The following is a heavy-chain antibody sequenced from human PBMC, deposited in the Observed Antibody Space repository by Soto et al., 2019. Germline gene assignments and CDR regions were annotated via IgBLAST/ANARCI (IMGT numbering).Heavy chain of an antibody. CDR1: GFTFSSYE. CDR3: ASYPLGGYGGRLSYYYYGMDV. V-gene: IGHV3-48*03. D-gene: IGHD2-8*02. CDR2: ISSSGSTI. J-gene: IGHJ6*02. Sequence: PGGSLRLSCAASGFTFSSYEMNWVRQAPGKGLEWVSYISSSGSTIYYADSVKGRFTISRDNAKNSLYLQMNSLRAEDTAVYYCASYPLGGYGGRLSYYYYGMDVWGQGTTVTVSS.